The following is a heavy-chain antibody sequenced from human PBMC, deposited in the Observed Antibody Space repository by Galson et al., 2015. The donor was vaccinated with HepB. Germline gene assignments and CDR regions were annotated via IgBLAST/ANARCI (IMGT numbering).Heavy chain of an antibody. CDR2: FDPEDGET. J-gene: IGHJ4*02. CDR1: GYTLTELS. Sequence: SCKVSGYTLTELSMHWVRQAPGKGLEWMGGFDPEDGETIYAQKFQGRVTMTEDTSTDTAYLQWSSLKASDTAMYYCARHPKYSSGWFTFDYWVQGTLVTVSS. CDR3: ARHPKYSSGWFTFDY. D-gene: IGHD6-19*01. V-gene: IGHV1-24*01.